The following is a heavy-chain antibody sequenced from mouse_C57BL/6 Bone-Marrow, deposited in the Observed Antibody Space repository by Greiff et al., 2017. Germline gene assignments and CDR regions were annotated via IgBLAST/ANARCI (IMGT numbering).Heavy chain of an antibody. CDR1: GYTFTSYW. V-gene: IGHV1-74*01. J-gene: IGHJ2*01. Sequence: QVQLQHPGAELVKPGASVKVSCKASGYTFTSYWMHWVKQRPGQGLEWIGRIHPSDSDTNYNPKFKGKATLTVDKSSSTAYMQLRSLTSEDSAVYYCTIWVPYYLDDWGQGTTLTVSS. CDR2: IHPSDSDT. CDR3: TIWVPYYLDD.